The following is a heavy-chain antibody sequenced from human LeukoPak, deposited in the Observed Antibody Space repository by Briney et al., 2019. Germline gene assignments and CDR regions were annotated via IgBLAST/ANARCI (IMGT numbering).Heavy chain of an antibody. CDR1: GGSFGGYY. V-gene: IGHV4-34*01. Sequence: SETLSLTCAVYGGSFGGYYWSWIRQPPGKGLEWIGEINHSGSTNCNPSLKSRVTISVDTSKNQFSLKLSSVTAADTAVYYCARQAPRDSSGYYLLQFGAFDIWGQGTMVTVSS. CDR3: ARQAPRDSSGYYLLQFGAFDI. CDR2: INHSGST. D-gene: IGHD3-22*01. J-gene: IGHJ3*02.